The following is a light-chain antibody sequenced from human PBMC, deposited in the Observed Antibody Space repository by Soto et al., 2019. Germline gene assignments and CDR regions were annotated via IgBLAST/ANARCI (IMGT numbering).Light chain of an antibody. CDR1: SSNIGAGYD. CDR3: LSHDSSLSGSV. Sequence: QSALTQPPSVSGAPGQRVTISCTGSSSNIGAGYDVHWYQQLPGTAPKLLIYDNSHRPSGVPDRFSGSKSGTSASLAITGLHAEDEADYYCLSHDSSLSGSVFGGGTKLTVL. V-gene: IGLV1-40*01. CDR2: DNS. J-gene: IGLJ2*01.